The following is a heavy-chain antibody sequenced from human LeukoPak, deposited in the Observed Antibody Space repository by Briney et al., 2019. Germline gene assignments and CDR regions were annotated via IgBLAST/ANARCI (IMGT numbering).Heavy chain of an antibody. CDR3: AKDLSSGWYWYFDL. CDR1: GVALSSYA. V-gene: IGHV3-23*01. D-gene: IGHD6-19*01. Sequence: GGSLKLSCTASGVALSSYAMSWARQAPGKGMEWVSGISSSGSGGNTYYADSVKGRFTISRDNSKNTLYLQMNSLRAEDTAVYYCAKDLSSGWYWYFDLWGRGTLVTVSS. J-gene: IGHJ2*01. CDR2: ISSSGSGGNT.